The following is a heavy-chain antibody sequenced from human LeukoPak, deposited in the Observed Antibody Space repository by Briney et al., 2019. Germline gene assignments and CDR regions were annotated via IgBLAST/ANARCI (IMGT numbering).Heavy chain of an antibody. V-gene: IGHV1-46*01. J-gene: IGHJ3*02. D-gene: IGHD3-16*02. CDR3: ARDLGIYYDYVWGSYRSGAFDI. CDR2: INPSGGST. Sequence: EASVKVSCKASGYTFTSYYMRWVRQAPGQGLEWMGIINPSGGSTSYAQKFQGRVTMTRDTSTSTVYMELSSLRSEYTAVYYCARDLGIYYDYVWGSYRSGAFDIWGQGTMVTVSS. CDR1: GYTFTSYY.